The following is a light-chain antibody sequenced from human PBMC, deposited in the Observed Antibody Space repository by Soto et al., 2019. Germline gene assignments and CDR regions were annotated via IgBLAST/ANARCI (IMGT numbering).Light chain of an antibody. CDR1: QSVSSN. CDR3: QQRSNWL. CDR2: GAS. Sequence: EIVMTQSPATLSVSPGERATLSCRASQSVSSNLAWYQQKPGQAPRLLIYGASTRATGIPARFSGSGSGTEFTLTISSLQSEDFAVYYCQQRSNWLFGGGTKVDIK. J-gene: IGKJ4*01. V-gene: IGKV3-15*01.